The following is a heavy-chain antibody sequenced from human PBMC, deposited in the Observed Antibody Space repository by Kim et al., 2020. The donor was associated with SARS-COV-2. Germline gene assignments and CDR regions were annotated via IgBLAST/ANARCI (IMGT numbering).Heavy chain of an antibody. J-gene: IGHJ4*02. D-gene: IGHD6-13*01. Sequence: SYNPSPQSRVTISVDTSKNQFSLKLSSVTAADTAVYYCATLAAAGTRSDYWGQGTLVTVSS. CDR3: ATLAAAGTRSDY. V-gene: IGHV4-39*01.